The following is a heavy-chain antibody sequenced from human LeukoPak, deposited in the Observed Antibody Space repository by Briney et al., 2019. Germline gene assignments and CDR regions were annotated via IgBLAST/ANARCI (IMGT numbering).Heavy chain of an antibody. V-gene: IGHV3-69-1*02. CDR2: ISRTGTI. CDR1: GFTFSDYY. J-gene: IGHJ4*02. Sequence: GGSLRLSCAASGFTFSDYYMTWIRQAPGKGLEWVSYISRTGTIYYSDSVKGRFTISRDNAKNSLCLQMNSLRADDTAIYYCARDHDYWGQGTLVTVSS. CDR3: ARDHDY.